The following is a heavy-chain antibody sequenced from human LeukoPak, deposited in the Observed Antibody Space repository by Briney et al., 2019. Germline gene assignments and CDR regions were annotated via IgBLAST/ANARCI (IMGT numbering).Heavy chain of an antibody. CDR2: ISGSGGST. CDR1: GFTFSSYW. J-gene: IGHJ6*02. D-gene: IGHD1-14*01. Sequence: QPGGSLRLSCAASGFTFSSYWMHWVRQAPGKGLEWVSAISGSGGSTYYADSVKGRFTISRDNSKNTLYLQMNSLRAEDTAVYYCANLPEHSSPFYYYYGMDVWGQGTTVTVSS. V-gene: IGHV3-23*01. CDR3: ANLPEHSSPFYYYYGMDV.